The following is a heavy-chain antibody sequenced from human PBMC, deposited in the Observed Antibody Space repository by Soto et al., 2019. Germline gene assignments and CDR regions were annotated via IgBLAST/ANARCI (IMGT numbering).Heavy chain of an antibody. V-gene: IGHV1-8*01. CDR3: ARALYGDNVDY. CDR1: GYTFTSYD. CDR2: MNPNSGNT. D-gene: IGHD4-17*01. J-gene: IGHJ4*02. Sequence: QVQLVQSGAEVKKPGASVKVSCKASGYTFTSYDINWERQATGQGLEWMGWMNPNSGNTGYAQKLQGRVTMTRNTSISTAYRELSSLRSEGTDVYYCARALYGDNVDYWGQGTLVTVSS.